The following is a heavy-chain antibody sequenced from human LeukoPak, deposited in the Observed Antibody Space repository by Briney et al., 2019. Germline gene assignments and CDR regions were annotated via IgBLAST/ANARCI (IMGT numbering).Heavy chain of an antibody. CDR1: AHSISGQRPH. Sequence: SQCLSLTCTVSAHSISGQRPHWDWLRRPPGKGLEYVANIHGTGSPNSSPSLRSRVTISLDTSKNQCFLNLRSVPAADTAVYYCAREPWDNNWYNFASWGQGTLVTVSS. CDR3: AREPWDNNWYNFAS. J-gene: IGHJ4*02. CDR2: IHGTGSP. V-gene: IGHV4-59*11. D-gene: IGHD1-1*01.